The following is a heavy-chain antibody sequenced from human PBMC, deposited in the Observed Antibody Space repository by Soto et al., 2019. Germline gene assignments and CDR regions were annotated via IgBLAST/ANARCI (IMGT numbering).Heavy chain of an antibody. J-gene: IGHJ6*02. Sequence: SVKVSCKASGGTFSSYAISWVRQAPGQGLEWMGGIIPIFGTANYAQKFQGRVTITADESTSTAYMELSSLRSEDTAVYYCARVGARRVFSYYYYGMDVWGQGTTVTVSS. CDR3: ARVGARRVFSYYYYGMDV. D-gene: IGHD3-3*01. V-gene: IGHV1-69*13. CDR2: IIPIFGTA. CDR1: GGTFSSYA.